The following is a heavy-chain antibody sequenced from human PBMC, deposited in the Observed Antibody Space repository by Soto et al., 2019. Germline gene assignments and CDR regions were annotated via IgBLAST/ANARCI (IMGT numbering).Heavy chain of an antibody. Sequence: SETLSLTCAVSGGSISSGGYSGSWIRQPPGKGLEWIGYIYHSGSTYYNPSLKSRVTISVDRSKNQFSLKLSSVTAADTAVYYCARGCYGSGSYLPSNYYYYGMDVWGQGTTVT. CDR2: IYHSGST. CDR3: ARGCYGSGSYLPSNYYYYGMDV. J-gene: IGHJ6*02. V-gene: IGHV4-30-2*01. D-gene: IGHD3-10*01. CDR1: GGSISSGGYS.